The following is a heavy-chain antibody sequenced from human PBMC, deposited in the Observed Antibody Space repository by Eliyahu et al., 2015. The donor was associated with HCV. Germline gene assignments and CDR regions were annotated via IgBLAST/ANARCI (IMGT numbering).Heavy chain of an antibody. CDR1: GFXVSSNY. D-gene: IGHD2-2*01. V-gene: IGHV3-66*02. J-gene: IGHJ6*02. CDR3: AVPGRWLGYYYYGMDV. CDR2: IYSGGST. Sequence: EVQLVESGGGLVQPGGSLRLSCAASGFXVSSNYMSWVRQAPGKGLGWVSVIYSGGSTYYADSVKGRFTISRDNSKNTLYLQMNSLRAEDTAVYYCAVPGRWLGYYYYGMDVWGQGTTVTVSS.